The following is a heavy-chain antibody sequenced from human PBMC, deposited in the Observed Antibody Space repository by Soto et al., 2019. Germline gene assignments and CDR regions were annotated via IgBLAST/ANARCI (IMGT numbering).Heavy chain of an antibody. Sequence: PVGSLRLSCSASGFTFSRYSMNWVRPAPGKGLEWVSSISSTTNYIYYADSMKGRFTVSRDNAKNSVYLDMNSLSAEDTAVYYCARESEDLTSNFDYWGQGTLVTVSS. J-gene: IGHJ4*02. CDR2: ISSTTNYI. V-gene: IGHV3-21*01. CDR3: ARESEDLTSNFDY. CDR1: GFTFSRYS.